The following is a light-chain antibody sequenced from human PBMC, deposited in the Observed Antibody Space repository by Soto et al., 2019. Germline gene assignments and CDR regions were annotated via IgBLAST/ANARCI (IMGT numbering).Light chain of an antibody. Sequence: QSVLTQPPSASGPPGQRVTISCSGSSSNIGSNTVNWFQQLPGTAPKLLMYSNNQRPSGVPDRFSGSKSGTSASLAISGLQSEDEADYYCAAWDDSLNGVVFGGGTKVTVL. CDR1: SSNIGSNT. CDR3: AAWDDSLNGVV. J-gene: IGLJ2*01. V-gene: IGLV1-44*01. CDR2: SNN.